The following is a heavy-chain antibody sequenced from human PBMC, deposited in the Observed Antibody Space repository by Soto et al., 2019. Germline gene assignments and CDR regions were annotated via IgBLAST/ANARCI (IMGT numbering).Heavy chain of an antibody. CDR2: IYSGGST. J-gene: IGHJ6*02. D-gene: IGHD3-3*01. V-gene: IGHV3-66*01. Sequence: GGSLRLSCAASGFTVSSNYMSWVSQAPGKGLEWVSVIYSGGSTHYADSVKGRFTISRDNSKNTLYLQMNILRAEDTAVYYCACTYYDFWSGYFRKYYYYGMDVWGQGTTVTVSS. CDR3: ACTYYDFWSGYFRKYYYYGMDV. CDR1: GFTVSSNY.